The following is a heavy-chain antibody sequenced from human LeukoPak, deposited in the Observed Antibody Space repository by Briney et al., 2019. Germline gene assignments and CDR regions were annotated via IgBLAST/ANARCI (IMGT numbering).Heavy chain of an antibody. V-gene: IGHV4-31*03. CDR1: GGSITSGGYY. CDR2: IYYSGST. CDR3: AREMDYYDSGGYYLQWFDP. D-gene: IGHD3-22*01. Sequence: SQTLSLTCTVSGGSITSGGYYWSWIRQHPGKGLEWIGYIYYSGSTSYNPSLKSRVTISLDTSRNQFSLELSSVTAADTAVYYCAREMDYYDSGGYYLQWFDPWGQGTLVTVSS. J-gene: IGHJ5*02.